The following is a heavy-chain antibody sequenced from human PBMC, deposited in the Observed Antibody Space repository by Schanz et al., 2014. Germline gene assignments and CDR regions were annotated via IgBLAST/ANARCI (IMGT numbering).Heavy chain of an antibody. Sequence: QVQLVQSGAEVKKPGASVKVSCKASGYTTFTDYYIHWVRQAPGQGLEWMGWINPNSGDTNYAQKLQGWVSITRDTSISTTYMDVSSLTSEDTAVYDCAKVAEEGPHINNWGGDYFDFWGQGTLVTVSS. CDR2: INPNSGDT. J-gene: IGHJ4*02. CDR3: AKVAEEGPHINNWGGDYFDF. D-gene: IGHD3-16*01. V-gene: IGHV1-2*04. CDR1: GYTTFTDYY.